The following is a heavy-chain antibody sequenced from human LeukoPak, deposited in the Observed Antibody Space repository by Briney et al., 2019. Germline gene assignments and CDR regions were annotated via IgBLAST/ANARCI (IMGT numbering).Heavy chain of an antibody. CDR1: GFTFSSYE. D-gene: IGHD3-22*01. J-gene: IGHJ4*02. Sequence: GGSLRLSCAASGFTFSSYEMNWVRQAPGKGLEWVSYISSSGSTIYYADSVKGRFTISRDNAKNSLYLQMNSLRAEDTAVYYCARGYDSSGYYFDWGQGTLVTVSP. CDR3: ARGYDSSGYYFD. V-gene: IGHV3-48*03. CDR2: ISSSGSTI.